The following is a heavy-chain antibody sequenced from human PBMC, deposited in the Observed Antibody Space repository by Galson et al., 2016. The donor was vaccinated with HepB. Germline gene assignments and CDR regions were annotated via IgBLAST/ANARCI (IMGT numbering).Heavy chain of an antibody. J-gene: IGHJ4*02. D-gene: IGHD2-8*01. CDR1: GFSFSDHD. CDR3: VKDPNWQSGY. Sequence: SLRLSCAASGFSFSDHDMNWVRQTPGKGLEWVSNINYRGEKTFYDASVKGRFTISKYNSNNTLYLQMNNLRAEDTAVYYCVKDPNWQSGYWGQGSLVTVSS. V-gene: IGHV3-23*01. CDR2: INYRGEKT.